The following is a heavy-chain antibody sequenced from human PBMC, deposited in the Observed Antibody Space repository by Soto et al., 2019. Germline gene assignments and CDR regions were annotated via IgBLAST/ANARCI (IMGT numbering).Heavy chain of an antibody. CDR2: ISAYNGNT. D-gene: IGHD6-13*01. Sequence: ASVKVSCKASGYTFTSYGISWVRQAPGQWLEWMGWISAYNGNTNYAQKLQGRVTMTTDTSTSTAYMELRSLRSDDTAVYYCARDGSSSWYVSTLFDYWGQGTLVTVSS. V-gene: IGHV1-18*01. J-gene: IGHJ4*02. CDR1: GYTFTSYG. CDR3: ARDGSSSWYVSTLFDY.